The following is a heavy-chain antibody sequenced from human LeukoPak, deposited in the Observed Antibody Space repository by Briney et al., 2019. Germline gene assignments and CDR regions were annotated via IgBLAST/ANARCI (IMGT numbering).Heavy chain of an antibody. Sequence: SVKVSCKASGGTFSSYAISWVRQAPGQGLEWMGGIIPIFGTANYAQKFQGRVTITADKSTSTAYMELSSLRSEDTAVYYCARRVKLWSKSQNYYYYYMDVWGKGTTVTVSS. V-gene: IGHV1-69*06. CDR2: IIPIFGTA. J-gene: IGHJ6*03. CDR1: GGTFSSYA. CDR3: ARRVKLWSKSQNYYYYYMDV. D-gene: IGHD5-18*01.